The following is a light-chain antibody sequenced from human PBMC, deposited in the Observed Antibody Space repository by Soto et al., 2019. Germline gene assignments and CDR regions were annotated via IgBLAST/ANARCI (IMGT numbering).Light chain of an antibody. CDR1: SSDVGSYNL. Sequence: QSVLTQPASVSGSPGQSITISCTGTSSDVGSYNLVSWYQHHPGKAPKLMIYEVSKRPSGVSNRFSGSKSGNTASLTISGLQAEDEADHYCCSYAGSSTFPYVFGTGTKVTVL. CDR2: EVS. J-gene: IGLJ1*01. CDR3: CSYAGSSTFPYV. V-gene: IGLV2-23*02.